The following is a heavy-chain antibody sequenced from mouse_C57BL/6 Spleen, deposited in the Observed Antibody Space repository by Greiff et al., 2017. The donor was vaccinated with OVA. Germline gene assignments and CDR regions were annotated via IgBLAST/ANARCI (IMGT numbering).Heavy chain of an antibody. D-gene: IGHD2-4*01. V-gene: IGHV1-78*01. CDR3: ARGYDYDLDYFDY. CDR2: IYPIDGRT. J-gene: IGHJ2*01. Sequence: SDAELVKPGASVKISCKVSGYTFTDHTIHWMKQRPEQGLEWIGFIYPIDGRTKSNEKFKGTATFTADKSSSTAYMQLNSLTSEDSAVYCCARGYDYDLDYFDYWGQGTTLTVSS. CDR1: GYTFTDHT.